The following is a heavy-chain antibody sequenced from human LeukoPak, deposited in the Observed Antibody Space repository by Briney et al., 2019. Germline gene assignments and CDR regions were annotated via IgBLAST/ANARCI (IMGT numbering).Heavy chain of an antibody. CDR2: ISSSSSYI. J-gene: IGHJ4*02. CDR1: GFTFSSYS. CDR3: ARSSRQYCSSTSCYLPSDY. V-gene: IGHV3-21*01. Sequence: PGGSLRLTCAASGFTFSSYSMNWARQAPGKGLEWVSSISSSSSYIYYADSVKGRFTISRDNAKNSLYLQMNSLRAEDTAVYYCARSSRQYCSSTSCYLPSDYWGQGTLVTVSS. D-gene: IGHD2-2*01.